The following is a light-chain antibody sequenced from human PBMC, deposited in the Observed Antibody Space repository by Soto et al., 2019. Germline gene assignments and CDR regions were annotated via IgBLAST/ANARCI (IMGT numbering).Light chain of an antibody. J-gene: IGKJ1*01. CDR1: QSVSSSS. CDR2: GAS. V-gene: IGKV3-20*01. CDR3: QQYDSSLWT. Sequence: EIVMTQPPGTLSLSPGDRATLSCRASQSVSSSSLAWYQQKPGQVPRLFIYGASRRATGIPDRFSGSGSGTDFTLTISRLEPEDFAVYYCQQYDSSLWTFGQGTKVDIK.